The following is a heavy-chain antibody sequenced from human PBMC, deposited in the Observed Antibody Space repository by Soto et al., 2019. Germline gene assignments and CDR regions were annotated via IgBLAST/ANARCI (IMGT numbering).Heavy chain of an antibody. V-gene: IGHV4-30-4*01. CDR2: VYYSGTT. J-gene: IGHJ2*01. CDR1: GASINNNDYY. CDR3: ARMSYFYEKWYF. D-gene: IGHD3-22*01. Sequence: PSETLSLTCTVSGASINNNDYYWSWIRQTPGKGLEWIGYVYYSGTTDYIPSLKSRLSMSIDKSQNQFTLKLNSVTAADTATYYCARMSYFYEKWYF.